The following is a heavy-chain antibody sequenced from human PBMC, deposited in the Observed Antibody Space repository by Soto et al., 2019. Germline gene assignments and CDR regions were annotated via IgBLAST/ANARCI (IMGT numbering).Heavy chain of an antibody. CDR3: ARRSVTVVPYDAFDI. J-gene: IGHJ3*02. V-gene: IGHV5-51*01. D-gene: IGHD2-15*01. CDR2: IYPGDSDT. Sequence: PGESLKTSCKGAGYSFTSYWIGWVRQMPGKGLEWMGIIYPGDSDTRYSPSFHGQATISADKSISTAYLLWSSLQASDNAMYYCARRSVTVVPYDAFDIWGQGTMVTVSS. CDR1: GYSFTSYW.